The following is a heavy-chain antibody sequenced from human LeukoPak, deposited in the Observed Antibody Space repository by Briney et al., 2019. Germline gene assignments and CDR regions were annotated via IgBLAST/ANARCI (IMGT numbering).Heavy chain of an antibody. CDR1: GFTFSSYS. Sequence: GGSLRLSCAASGFTFSSYSMNWVRQAPGKGLEWVSSISSSSSYIYYADSVKGRFTISRDNAKNSLYLQMNSLRAEDTAVYYCARDPWGYSSGKPRGYYMDVWGKGTTVTVS. J-gene: IGHJ6*03. CDR3: ARDPWGYSSGKPRGYYMDV. V-gene: IGHV3-21*01. D-gene: IGHD6-19*01. CDR2: ISSSSSYI.